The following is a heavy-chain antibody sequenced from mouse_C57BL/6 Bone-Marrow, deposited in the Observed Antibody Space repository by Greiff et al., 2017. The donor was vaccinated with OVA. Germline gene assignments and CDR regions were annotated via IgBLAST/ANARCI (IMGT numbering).Heavy chain of an antibody. CDR3: VRPYYYGSSPGFAY. V-gene: IGHV10-1*01. CDR1: GFSFNTYA. D-gene: IGHD1-1*01. Sequence: EVHLVESGGGLVQPKGSLKLSCAASGFSFNTYAMNWVRQAPGKGLEWVARIRSKSNNYATYYADSVKDRFTISRDDSESMLYLQMNNLKTEDTAMYYCVRPYYYGSSPGFAYWGQGTLVTVSA. CDR2: IRSKSNNYAT. J-gene: IGHJ3*01.